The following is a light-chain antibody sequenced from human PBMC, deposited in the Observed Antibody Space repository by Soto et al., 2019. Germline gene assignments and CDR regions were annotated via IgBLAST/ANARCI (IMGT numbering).Light chain of an antibody. Sequence: DIQMTQSPSSLSASVGDRVTITCRASQGISNYLAWYQQKPGKVPKLLIYAASTFQSGVPSRFSGSGSGTAFTLTISSLQPEDVATYYCQQYNSAPRTFGQGTKVEIK. V-gene: IGKV1-27*01. CDR1: QGISNY. J-gene: IGKJ1*01. CDR2: AAS. CDR3: QQYNSAPRT.